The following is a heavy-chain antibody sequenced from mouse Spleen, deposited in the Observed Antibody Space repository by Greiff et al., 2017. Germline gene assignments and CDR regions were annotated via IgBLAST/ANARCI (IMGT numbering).Heavy chain of an antibody. CDR1: GFTFTDYY. J-gene: IGHJ4*01. CDR2: IRNKANGYTT. Sequence: EVKVVESGGGLVQPGGSLRLSCATSGFTFTDYYMSWVRQPPGKALEWLGFIRNKANGYTTEYSASVKGRFTISRDNSQSILYLQMNTLRAEDSATYYCARAYYYGSSSYAMDYWGQGTSVTVSS. V-gene: IGHV7-3*02. CDR3: ARAYYYGSSSYAMDY. D-gene: IGHD1-1*01.